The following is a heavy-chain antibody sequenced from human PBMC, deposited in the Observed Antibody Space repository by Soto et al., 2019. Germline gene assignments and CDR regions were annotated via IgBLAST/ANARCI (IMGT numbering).Heavy chain of an antibody. J-gene: IGHJ4*02. CDR2: ISAYNGNT. CDR1: GYTFTSYG. D-gene: IGHD6-19*01. Sequence: QVQLVQSGAEVKKPGASVKVSCKASGYTFTSYGISWVRQAPGQGLEWMGWISAYNGNTNYAQKLQGRITMTTGPSTSTDYLELRSLRAADTAVSYCARVGQGLVDQCDQGSLVTVPS. CDR3: ARVGQGLVDQ. V-gene: IGHV1-18*01.